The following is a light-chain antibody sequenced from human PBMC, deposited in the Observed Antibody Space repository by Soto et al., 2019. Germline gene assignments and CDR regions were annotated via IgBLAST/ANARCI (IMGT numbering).Light chain of an antibody. CDR1: SGSVSTSYY. Sequence: QTVVTQEPSFSLSPGGTVTLTCGLSSGSVSTSYYPSWYQQTPGQAPRTLIYSTNTRSSGVPDRFSGSILGNKAALTITGAQADDESDYYCVLFVGSGIWVFGGGTKLTVL. J-gene: IGLJ3*02. CDR2: STN. V-gene: IGLV8-61*01. CDR3: VLFVGSGIWV.